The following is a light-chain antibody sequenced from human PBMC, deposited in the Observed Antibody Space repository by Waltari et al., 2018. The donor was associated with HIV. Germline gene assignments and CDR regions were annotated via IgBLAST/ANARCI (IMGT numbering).Light chain of an antibody. CDR3: CSYAGRSTFVL. CDR1: TRDVSTLKS. V-gene: IGLV2-23*02. Sequence: HSALTQPAHVSGSPGLSIPIPFNETTRDVSTLKSFSRYQQHPGKVPKLIIYEINKRPSGVSNRFSGSKSGNMASLTISGLQAEDEAFYHCCSYAGRSTFVLFGGGTKLTVL. J-gene: IGLJ2*01. CDR2: EIN.